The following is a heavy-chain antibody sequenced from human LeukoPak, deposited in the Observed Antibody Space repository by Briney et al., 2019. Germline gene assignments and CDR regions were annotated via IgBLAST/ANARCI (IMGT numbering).Heavy chain of an antibody. CDR1: GGSFSGYY. CDR2: INHSGST. D-gene: IGHD2-8*02. CDR3: ASDPGGNWFDP. V-gene: IGHV4-34*01. J-gene: IGHJ5*02. Sequence: SETLSLTCAVYGGSFSGYYWSWIRQPPGKGLEWIGEINHSGSTNYNPSPKSRVTISVDTSKNQFSLKLSSVTAADTAVYYCASDPGGNWFDPWGQGTLVTVSS.